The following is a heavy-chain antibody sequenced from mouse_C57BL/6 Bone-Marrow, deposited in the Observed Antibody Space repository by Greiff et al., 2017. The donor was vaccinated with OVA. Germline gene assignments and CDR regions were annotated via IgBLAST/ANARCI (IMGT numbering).Heavy chain of an antibody. J-gene: IGHJ4*01. CDR3: AQTAQATYYAMDY. CDR1: GYTFTGYW. CDR2: ILPGSGST. V-gene: IGHV1-9*01. D-gene: IGHD3-2*02. Sequence: QVQLQQSGAELMKPGASVKLSCKATGYTFTGYWIEWVKQRPGHGLEWIGEILPGSGSTNYNEKFKGKATFTADTSSNTAYMQLSGLTTEDSAIYYCAQTAQATYYAMDYWGQGTSVTVSS.